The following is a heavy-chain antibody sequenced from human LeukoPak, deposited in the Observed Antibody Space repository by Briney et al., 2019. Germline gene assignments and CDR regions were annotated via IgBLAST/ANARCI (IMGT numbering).Heavy chain of an antibody. CDR2: IYYSGST. CDR3: ARDAVARRFDP. J-gene: IGHJ5*02. CDR1: GGSISSYY. V-gene: IGHV4-59*01. Sequence: SETLSLTCTVSGGSISSYYWSWIRQPPGKGLEWIGYIYYSGSTSYNPSLKSRVTISVDTSKNQFSLKLSSVTAADTAVYYCARDAVARRFDPWGQGTLVTVSS. D-gene: IGHD5-12*01.